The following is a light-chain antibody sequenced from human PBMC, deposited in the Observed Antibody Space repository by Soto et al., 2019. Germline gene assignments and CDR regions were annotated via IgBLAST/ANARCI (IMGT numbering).Light chain of an antibody. Sequence: EIVLTQSPGTLSLSPGERATLSCRASQSVSSDYLAWYQQKPGQAPRFLIFGASHRATGIPDRFSGSGSGTDFTLTISSLEPEDFAIYYCQQRSLGTFGPGTKVDIK. CDR1: QSVSSDY. CDR2: GAS. V-gene: IGKV3D-20*02. CDR3: QQRSLGT. J-gene: IGKJ3*01.